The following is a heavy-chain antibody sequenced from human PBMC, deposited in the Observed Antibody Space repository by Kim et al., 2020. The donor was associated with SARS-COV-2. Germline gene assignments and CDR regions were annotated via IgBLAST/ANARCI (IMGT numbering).Heavy chain of an antibody. V-gene: IGHV1-8*01. D-gene: IGHD3-16*01. CDR2: MNPNSGNT. Sequence: ASVKVSCKAYGYTFTSYDINWVRQATGQGLEWMGWMNPNSGNTGYAQKFQGRVTMTRNTSISTAYMELSSLRSEDTAVYYCARGLSTYYDYVWGPIKNNWFDPWGQGTLVTVSS. CDR1: GYTFTSYD. J-gene: IGHJ5*02. CDR3: ARGLSTYYDYVWGPIKNNWFDP.